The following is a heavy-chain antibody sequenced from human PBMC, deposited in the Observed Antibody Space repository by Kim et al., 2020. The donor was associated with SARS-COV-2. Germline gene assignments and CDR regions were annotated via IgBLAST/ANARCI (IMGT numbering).Heavy chain of an antibody. CDR3: ARGGDPDAFDI. V-gene: IGHV4-61*02. D-gene: IGHD2-21*02. CDR2: T. Sequence: TNYNPSPRSRVTKSVDTSKNQFSLKLSSVTAADTAVYYCARGGDPDAFDIWGQGTMVTVSS. J-gene: IGHJ3*02.